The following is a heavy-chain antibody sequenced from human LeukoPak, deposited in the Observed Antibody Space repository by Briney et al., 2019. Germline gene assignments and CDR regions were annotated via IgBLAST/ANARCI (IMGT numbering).Heavy chain of an antibody. D-gene: IGHD1-26*01. CDR2: ISGSGGST. V-gene: IGHV3-23*01. Sequence: SGGSLRLSCAASGFTFSSYAMRWVRQAPGKGLEWVSAISGSGGSTYYADSVKGRFTISRDNAKNSLYLQMNSLRAEDTAVYYCARARVGATEFDYWGQGTLVTVSS. CDR1: GFTFSSYA. CDR3: ARARVGATEFDY. J-gene: IGHJ4*02.